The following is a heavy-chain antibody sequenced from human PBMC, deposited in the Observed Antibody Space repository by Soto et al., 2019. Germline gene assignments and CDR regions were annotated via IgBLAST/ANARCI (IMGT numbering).Heavy chain of an antibody. V-gene: IGHV4-30-4*01. CDR2: IYDSETT. CDR3: ARDRQSEIVAMLASNGMDV. J-gene: IGHJ6*02. CDR1: GGSINSDDSY. D-gene: IGHD5-12*01. Sequence: QVQLQESGPGLVKPSQTLSLTCTVSGGSINSDDSYWSWLRQPPGRGLEWIGYIYDSETTYYNPSLKSRVTISVATSNNQYSLKLNSVTAADTAVYYCARDRQSEIVAMLASNGMDVWGQGTTVIVSS.